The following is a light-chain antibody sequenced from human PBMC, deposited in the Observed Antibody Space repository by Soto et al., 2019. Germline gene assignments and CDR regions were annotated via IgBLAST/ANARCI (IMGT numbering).Light chain of an antibody. V-gene: IGKV1-5*03. CDR2: KAS. CDR3: QQYNSLPWA. J-gene: IGKJ1*01. CDR1: QSISSW. Sequence: DIQMTQSPSTLSASVGDRVTITCRASQSISSWLAWYQQKPGKAPKLLIYKASSLESGVPSRFSGSESGTKFTLTISSLQPDDFATYYCQQYNSLPWAFGQGTKVEIK.